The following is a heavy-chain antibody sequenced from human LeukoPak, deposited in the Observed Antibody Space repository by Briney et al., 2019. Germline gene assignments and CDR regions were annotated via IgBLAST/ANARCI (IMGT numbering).Heavy chain of an antibody. Sequence: GGSLRLSCAASGFTVISNYMNWVRQAQGKGLEWVSVIYSGGSTYYADSVKGRFTISRDDSKNTLFLQMNSLRVEDTAVYYCARESGSGNRDFDYWGQGTQVTVSS. V-gene: IGHV3-66*01. CDR1: GFTVISNY. CDR3: ARESGSGNRDFDY. J-gene: IGHJ4*02. D-gene: IGHD3-10*01. CDR2: IYSGGST.